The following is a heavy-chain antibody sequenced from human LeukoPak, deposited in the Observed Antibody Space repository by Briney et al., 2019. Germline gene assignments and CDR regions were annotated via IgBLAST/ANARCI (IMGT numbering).Heavy chain of an antibody. CDR1: GFTFSSYA. CDR3: AKDFNYYYYGMDV. CDR2: ISGSGGST. J-gene: IGHJ6*02. Sequence: PGGSLRLSCAASGFTFSSYAMSWVRQAPGKGLEWVSAISGSGGSTYYADSVKGRFTISRDNSKNTLYLQMNSLRAEDTAVCYCAKDFNYYYYGMDVWGQGTTVTVSS. V-gene: IGHV3-23*01.